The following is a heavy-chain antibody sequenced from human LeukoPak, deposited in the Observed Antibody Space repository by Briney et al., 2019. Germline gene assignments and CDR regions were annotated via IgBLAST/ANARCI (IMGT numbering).Heavy chain of an antibody. J-gene: IGHJ5*02. V-gene: IGHV1-69*06. CDR3: ARSSPDIVVVPAATPNWFDP. CDR2: IIPIFGTA. CDR1: GGTFSSYA. Sequence: SVTVSCKASGGTFSSYAISWVRQAPGQGLEWMGGIIPIFGTANYAQKFQGRVTITADKSTSTAYMELSSLRSEDTAVYYCARSSPDIVVVPAATPNWFDPWGRGTLVTVSS. D-gene: IGHD2-2*01.